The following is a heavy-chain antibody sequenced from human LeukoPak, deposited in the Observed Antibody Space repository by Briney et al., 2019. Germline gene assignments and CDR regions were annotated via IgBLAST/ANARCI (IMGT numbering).Heavy chain of an antibody. CDR3: AEDSAFYYIDV. D-gene: IGHD3-10*01. CDR1: GFTFNNYG. V-gene: IGHV3-30*02. CDR2: IRYNGNNQ. Sequence: GGSLRLSCAASGFTFNNYGMHWVRQAPGKGLEWVAFIRYNGNNQYYADSVKGRFTISRDNSKNTLYLQMNSLKGDDTAVYYCAEDSAFYYIDVWGKGTTVIISS. J-gene: IGHJ6*03.